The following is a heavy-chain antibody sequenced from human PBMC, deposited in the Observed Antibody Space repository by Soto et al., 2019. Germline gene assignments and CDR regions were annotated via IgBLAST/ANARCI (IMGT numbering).Heavy chain of an antibody. CDR2: LYYNGNT. Sequence: SETLSLTCTVSGGSINSRDYFWGWIRQPPGKGLEWIGNLYYNGNTYYTPSLKSRLTISIDTSKNQFSLKMSSVTAADTAVYYCARLRLGGLRSHWFDPWGQGTLVTVSS. CDR3: ARLRLGGLRSHWFDP. D-gene: IGHD4-17*01. J-gene: IGHJ5*02. V-gene: IGHV4-39*01. CDR1: GGSINSRDYF.